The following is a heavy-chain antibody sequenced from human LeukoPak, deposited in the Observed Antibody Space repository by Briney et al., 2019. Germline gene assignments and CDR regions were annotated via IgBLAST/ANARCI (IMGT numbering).Heavy chain of an antibody. V-gene: IGHV4-59*01. CDR3: GRVVLYSGYFYFDY. CDR1: GGSISNYY. D-gene: IGHD5-12*01. Sequence: SETLSLTCTVSGGSISNYYWSWIRQPPGKGLEWIGYIYYSGSTNYNPSLKSRVAISVDTSKNQFSLKLSSVTAADTAVYYCGRVVLYSGYFYFDYWGQGTLVTVSS. CDR2: IYYSGST. J-gene: IGHJ4*02.